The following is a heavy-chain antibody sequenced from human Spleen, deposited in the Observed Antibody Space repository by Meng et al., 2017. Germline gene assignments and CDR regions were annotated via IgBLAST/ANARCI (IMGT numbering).Heavy chain of an antibody. J-gene: IGHJ5*02. CDR3: ARQLWFGELLVKWFDP. CDR1: GGSISSSNYY. CDR2: MYYSGNT. D-gene: IGHD3-10*01. V-gene: IGHV4-39*07. Sequence: GSLRLSCTVSGGSISSSNYYWGWIRQPPGKGLEWIGSMYYSGNTYYNPSLKSRVTLSVDTSKNQCSLSLSSVTAADTAVYYCARQLWFGELLVKWFDPWGQGTLVTVSS.